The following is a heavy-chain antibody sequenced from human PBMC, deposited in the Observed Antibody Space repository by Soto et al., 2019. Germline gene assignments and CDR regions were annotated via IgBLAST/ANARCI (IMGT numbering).Heavy chain of an antibody. V-gene: IGHV4-61*01. D-gene: IGHD2-21*02. CDR1: GGSVTSGNYY. Sequence: SETLSLTCTVSGGSVTSGNYYWSWIRQPPGKGLEWIGHIYYSGSTNYNPSLKSRVTISVDASKNQFSLKLSSVTAADTAIYYCARGPVVTPFIDYWGQGTPVTVSS. J-gene: IGHJ4*01. CDR2: IYYSGST. CDR3: ARGPVVTPFIDY.